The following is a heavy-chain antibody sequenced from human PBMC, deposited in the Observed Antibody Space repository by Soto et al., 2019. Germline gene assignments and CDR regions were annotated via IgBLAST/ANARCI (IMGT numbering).Heavy chain of an antibody. CDR1: SGSITGYY. V-gene: IGHV4-59*01. CDR2: IYSAGNT. CDR3: ARHDPVPKLQHGMGV. Sequence: QVQLQESGPGLVKPSETLSLTCTVSSGSITGYYWSWMRQPPGGGLEWIGYIYSAGNTLYTPSLQSRVTISADTSKNQFSLNLRSVTAADTAVYYCARHDPVPKLQHGMGVWGQGATVTVSS. J-gene: IGHJ6*02. D-gene: IGHD6-13*01.